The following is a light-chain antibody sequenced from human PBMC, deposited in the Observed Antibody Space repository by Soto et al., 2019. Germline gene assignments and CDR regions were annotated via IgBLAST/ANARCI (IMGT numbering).Light chain of an antibody. J-gene: IGLJ3*02. V-gene: IGLV6-57*03. CDR2: EDN. CDR1: SGSIASNY. CDR3: HSYKSKNVV. Sequence: NFMLTQPHSVSESPGKTVFISCTRSSGSIASNYVQWYQQRPGSAPTIVIYEDNQRPSRVPDRFSGSVDSSSYSASLTISGLKTEDEADSYCHSYKSKNVVFGGGTKLTVL.